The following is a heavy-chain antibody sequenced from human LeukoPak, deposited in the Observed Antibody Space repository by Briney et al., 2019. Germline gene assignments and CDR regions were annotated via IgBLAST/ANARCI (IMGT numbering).Heavy chain of an antibody. D-gene: IGHD1-14*01. CDR3: VRHNTGADY. V-gene: IGHV5-51*01. CDR1: GYSFNTFM. J-gene: IGHJ4*02. CDR2: VYPTDSET. Sequence: GESLKISCQASGYSFNTFMIAWVRQTPGRGLEWMGLVYPTDSETRYSPSFQGQVTISADKSTSSAYLQWDSLKASDTAIYYCVRHNTGADYWGQETLVTVSS.